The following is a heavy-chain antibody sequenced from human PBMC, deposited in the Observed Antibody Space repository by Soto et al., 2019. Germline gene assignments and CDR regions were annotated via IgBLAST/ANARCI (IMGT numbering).Heavy chain of an antibody. J-gene: IGHJ5*02. CDR2: IYYSGTT. CDR3: ARVPPGASWFDP. D-gene: IGHD3-10*01. Sequence: SETLSLTCTVSGGSISGYYWGWIRQHPGKGLEWIGNIYYSGTTYSNPSLKSRVNTSVDTSKNQFSLKLSSVTAADTAVYYCARVPPGASWFDPWGQGTLVTVSS. CDR1: GGSISGYY. V-gene: IGHV4-31*03.